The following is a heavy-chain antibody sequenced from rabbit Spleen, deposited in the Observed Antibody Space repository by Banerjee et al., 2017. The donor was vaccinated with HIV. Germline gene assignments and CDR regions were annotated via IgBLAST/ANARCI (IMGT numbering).Heavy chain of an antibody. Sequence: QSLEESGGGLVKPGASLTLTCKASSFSFSDRDVMCWVRQAPGKGLEWIACINAATGKPVYATWAKGRFTISRTSSTTVTLQMTSLTAADTATYFCARGGGVGYSWWYFHLWGPGTLVTVS. CDR1: SFSFSDRDV. D-gene: IGHD1-1*01. V-gene: IGHV1S40*01. J-gene: IGHJ4*01. CDR3: ARGGGVGYSWWYFHL. CDR2: INAATGKP.